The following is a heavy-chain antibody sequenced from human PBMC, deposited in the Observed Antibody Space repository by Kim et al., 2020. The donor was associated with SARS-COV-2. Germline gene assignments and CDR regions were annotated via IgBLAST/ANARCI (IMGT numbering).Heavy chain of an antibody. CDR3: APYGLLWFGEYAVGY. D-gene: IGHD3-10*01. V-gene: IGHV3-23*01. CDR2: ISGSGGST. CDR1: GFTFSSYA. Sequence: GGSLRLSCAASGFTFSSYAMSWVRQAPGKGLEWVSAISGSGGSTYYADSVKGRFTISRDNSKNTLYLQMNSLRAEDTAVYYCAPYGLLWFGEYAVGYWGQGTLVTVSS. J-gene: IGHJ4*02.